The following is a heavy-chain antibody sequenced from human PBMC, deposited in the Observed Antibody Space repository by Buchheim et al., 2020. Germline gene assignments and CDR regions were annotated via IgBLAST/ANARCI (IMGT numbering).Heavy chain of an antibody. D-gene: IGHD3/OR15-3a*01. Sequence: EDQLVESGGGLVQPGGSLRLSCAASGFSVSSNYMNWVRQPPGKGLEWVSLIYGNDDPNYTDSAKGRFTIPRDDPQNISFLQRNRLTVEDTAVYYCARDTSSPARADWWGRGTL. CDR2: IYGNDDP. V-gene: IGHV3-66*01. CDR1: GFSVSSNY. J-gene: IGHJ4*02. CDR3: ARDTSSPARADW.